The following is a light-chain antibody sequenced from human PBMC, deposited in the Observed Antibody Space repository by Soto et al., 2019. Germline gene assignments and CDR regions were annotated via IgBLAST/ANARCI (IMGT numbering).Light chain of an antibody. CDR1: SSDVGGYNF. Sequence: QSALTQPPSASGSPGQSVTISCTGTSSDVGGYNFVSWFQQNPGKAPKLMIYEVNKRPSGVPDRFSGSKSGNTASLTVSGLQAEDEADYYCSSYAGSNNLVVFGGGTKLTVL. CDR3: SSYAGSNNLVV. V-gene: IGLV2-8*01. CDR2: EVN. J-gene: IGLJ2*01.